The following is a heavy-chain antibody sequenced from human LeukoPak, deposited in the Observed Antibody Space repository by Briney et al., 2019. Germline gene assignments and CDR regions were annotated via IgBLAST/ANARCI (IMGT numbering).Heavy chain of an antibody. CDR2: INPNDDDT. CDR3: ARANFLYCSSSTCLFDS. V-gene: IGHV1-2*02. D-gene: IGHD2-2*01. J-gene: IGHJ4*02. Sequence: ASVKVSCKASGYTFTDYYMHWVRQAPGQGFEWMGWINPNDDDTNYSQKFQGRVTMTRDTSISTAHMEVSRLRSDDTAVYYCARANFLYCSSSTCLFDSWGQGTLVTVSS. CDR1: GYTFTDYY.